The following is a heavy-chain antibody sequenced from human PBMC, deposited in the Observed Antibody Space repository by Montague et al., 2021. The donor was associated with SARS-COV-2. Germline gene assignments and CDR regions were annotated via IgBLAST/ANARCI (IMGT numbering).Heavy chain of an antibody. J-gene: IGHJ4*02. CDR1: GGSYRGYY. D-gene: IGHD3-10*01. CDR3: ARRGSSVWGVTVSAELDY. V-gene: IGHV4-34*01. Sequence: SETLSLTCAVYGGSYRGYYWSWIRQHPEKGLEWYGEINQSGRTNNNPSLKSRVIISVDTSKNQFSLKLSSVTAADTAVYYCARRGSSVWGVTVSAELDYWGQGILVIVSS. CDR2: INQSGRT.